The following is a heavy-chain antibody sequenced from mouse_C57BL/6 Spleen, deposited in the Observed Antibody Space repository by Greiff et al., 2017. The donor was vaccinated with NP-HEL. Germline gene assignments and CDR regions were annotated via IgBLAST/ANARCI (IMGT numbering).Heavy chain of an antibody. CDR3: ARSIGTLAY. CDR2: IHPNSGST. V-gene: IGHV1-64*01. CDR1: GYTFTSYW. Sequence: VQLQQPGAELVKPGASVKLSCKASGYTFTSYWMHWVKQRPGQGLEWIGMIHPNSGSTNYNEKFKSKATLTVDKSSSTAYMQLSSLTSEDSAVYYCARSIGTLAYWGQGTLVTVSA. J-gene: IGHJ3*01. D-gene: IGHD4-1*01.